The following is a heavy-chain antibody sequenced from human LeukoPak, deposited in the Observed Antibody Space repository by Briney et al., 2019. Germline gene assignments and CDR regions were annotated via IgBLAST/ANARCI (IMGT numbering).Heavy chain of an antibody. V-gene: IGHV4-59*01. Sequence: SSETLSLTCTVSGGSISSYSWSWIRQPPGKGLEWIGYIYYSGSTNYNPSLKSRVTISLDTSKNQLSLMLNSVTAADTAVYYCARVLSRGPGAFDIWGQGTMVTVSS. CDR3: ARVLSRGPGAFDI. CDR2: IYYSGST. D-gene: IGHD2/OR15-2a*01. CDR1: GGSISSYS. J-gene: IGHJ3*02.